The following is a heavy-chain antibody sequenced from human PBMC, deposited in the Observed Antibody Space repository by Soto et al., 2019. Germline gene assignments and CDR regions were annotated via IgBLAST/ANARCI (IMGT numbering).Heavy chain of an antibody. CDR1: GFTFSSYA. Sequence: GGSLRLSCAASGFTFSSYAMSWVRQAPGKGLEWVSAISGSGGSTYYADSVKGRFTISRDNSKNTLYLQMNSLRAEDTAVYYCAKDLLQTYYDILTGYYTANWFDPWGQGTLVTVSS. V-gene: IGHV3-23*01. D-gene: IGHD3-9*01. CDR2: ISGSGGST. J-gene: IGHJ5*02. CDR3: AKDLLQTYYDILTGYYTANWFDP.